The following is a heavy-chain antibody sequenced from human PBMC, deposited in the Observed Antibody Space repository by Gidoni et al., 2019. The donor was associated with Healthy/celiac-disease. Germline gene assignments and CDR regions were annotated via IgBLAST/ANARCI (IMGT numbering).Heavy chain of an antibody. V-gene: IGHV3-30*18. CDR2: ISYDGSNK. CDR1: GFTFSSYG. Sequence: QVQLVESGGGVVQPGRSLRLSCAASGFTFSSYGMHWVRQAPGKGLEWVAVISYDGSNKYYADSVKGRFTISRDNSKNTLYLQMNSLRAEDTAVYYCAKGSSVMIVVVPEGDYWGQGTLVTVSS. D-gene: IGHD3-22*01. J-gene: IGHJ4*02. CDR3: AKGSSVMIVVVPEGDY.